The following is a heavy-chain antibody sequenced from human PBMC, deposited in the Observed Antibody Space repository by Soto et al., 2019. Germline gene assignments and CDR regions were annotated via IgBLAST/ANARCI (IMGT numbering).Heavy chain of an antibody. CDR1: GFTFSRYA. CDR2: ISYDGSNK. Sequence: SLRLSCAASGFTFSRYAMHWVRQAPGKGLEWVAVISYDGSNKYYADSVKGRFTISRDNSKNTLYLQMNSLRAEDTAVYYCARDRVESGYPEYFQHWGQGTLVTVSS. J-gene: IGHJ1*01. D-gene: IGHD3-22*01. V-gene: IGHV3-30-3*01. CDR3: ARDRVESGYPEYFQH.